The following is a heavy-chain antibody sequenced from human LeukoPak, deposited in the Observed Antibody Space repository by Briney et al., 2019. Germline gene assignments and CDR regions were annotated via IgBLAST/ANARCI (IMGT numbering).Heavy chain of an antibody. J-gene: IGHJ6*03. V-gene: IGHV4-34*01. CDR3: ARGPYCSGGSCYRLAYYYYYYYMDV. CDR2: INHSGST. D-gene: IGHD2-15*01. CDR1: GGSFSDYY. Sequence: SETLSLTCAVYGGSFSDYYWSWIRQPPGKGLEWIGEINHSGSTNYNPSLKSRVTISVDTSKNQFSLKLSSVTAADAAVYYCARGPYCSGGSCYRLAYYYYYYYMDVWGKGTTVTVSS.